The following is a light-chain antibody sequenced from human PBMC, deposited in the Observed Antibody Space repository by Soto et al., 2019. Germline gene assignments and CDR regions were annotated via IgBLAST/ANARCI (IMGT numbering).Light chain of an antibody. Sequence: QSALTQPPSASGSPGRSVTISCSGTSSDVGDSNSVSWYQQHPGKAPKLMIYEVTKRPSGVPDRFSGSKSGNAASLTVSGLQAEDEADYYCSSYAGSNIGVFGGGTKVTVL. J-gene: IGLJ3*02. CDR1: SSDVGDSNS. CDR2: EVT. V-gene: IGLV2-8*01. CDR3: SSYAGSNIGV.